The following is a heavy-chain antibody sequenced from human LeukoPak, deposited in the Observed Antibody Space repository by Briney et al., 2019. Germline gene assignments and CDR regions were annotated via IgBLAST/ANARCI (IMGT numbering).Heavy chain of an antibody. J-gene: IGHJ4*02. Sequence: GGSLRLSCAASGFTVNSNYMSWVRQAPGKGLEWVSLIYSGGSTDYADSVKGRFTISRDNSKNTPYLQMNSLRAEDTAVYYCARDRAGTGVFDYWGQGTLVTVSS. CDR1: GFTVNSNY. D-gene: IGHD1-1*01. CDR2: IYSGGST. CDR3: ARDRAGTGVFDY. V-gene: IGHV3-53*01.